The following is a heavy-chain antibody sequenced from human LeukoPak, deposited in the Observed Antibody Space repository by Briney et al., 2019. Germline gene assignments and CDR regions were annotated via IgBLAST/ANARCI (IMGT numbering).Heavy chain of an antibody. CDR3: ARDLEDIVSGE. J-gene: IGHJ4*02. CDR2: ISAYSTYNGNT. CDR1: GYTFTSYG. V-gene: IGHV1-18*01. Sequence: ASVKVSCKASGYTFTSYGISWVRQAPGQGPEWMGWISAYSTYNGNTNYAQRFQGRVTITADESTSTAYMELSSLRSEDTAVYYCARDLEDIVSGEWGQGTLVTVSS. D-gene: IGHD3-16*02.